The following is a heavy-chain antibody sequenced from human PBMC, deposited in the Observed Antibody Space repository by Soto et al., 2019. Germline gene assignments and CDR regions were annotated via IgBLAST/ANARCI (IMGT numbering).Heavy chain of an antibody. Sequence: SVKVSCKASGGTFSSYTISWVRQAPGQGLEWMGRIIPILGIANYAQKFQGRVTITADKSTSTAYMELSSLRSEDTAVYYCARDRREYYYDSSGYYYGDFDYWGQGTPVTVSS. CDR2: IIPILGIA. D-gene: IGHD3-22*01. CDR1: GGTFSSYT. V-gene: IGHV1-69*04. J-gene: IGHJ4*02. CDR3: ARDRREYYYDSSGYYYGDFDY.